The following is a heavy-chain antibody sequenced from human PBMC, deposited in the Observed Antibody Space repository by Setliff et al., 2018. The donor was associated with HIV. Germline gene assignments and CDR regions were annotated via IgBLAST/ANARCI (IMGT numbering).Heavy chain of an antibody. Sequence: PGGSLRLSCAASGFTFSNYPMSWIRQAPGKGLEWLSLIYADGAFTYYADSVEGRFTISRDNSRNRLYLQMNSLRAEDTAAYFCAKAFGGYPNPIEYPQHWGHGTLVTVSS. J-gene: IGHJ1*01. CDR3: AKAFGGYPNPIEYPQH. D-gene: IGHD3-16*01. CDR2: IYADGAFT. CDR1: GFTFSNYP. V-gene: IGHV3-23*03.